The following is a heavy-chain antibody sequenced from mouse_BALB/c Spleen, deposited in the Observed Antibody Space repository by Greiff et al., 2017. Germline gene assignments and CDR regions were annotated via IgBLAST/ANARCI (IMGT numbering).Heavy chain of an antibody. J-gene: IGHJ4*01. CDR3: ARYYGSSYYAMDY. CDR2: INSNGGST. CDR1: GFTFSSYG. D-gene: IGHD1-1*01. Sequence: EVMLVESGGGLVQPGGSLKLSCAASGFTFSSYGMSWVRQTPDKRLELVATINSNGGSTYYPDSVKGRFTISRDNAKNTLYLQMSSLKSEDTAMYYCARYYGSSYYAMDYWGQGTSVTVSS. V-gene: IGHV5-6-3*01.